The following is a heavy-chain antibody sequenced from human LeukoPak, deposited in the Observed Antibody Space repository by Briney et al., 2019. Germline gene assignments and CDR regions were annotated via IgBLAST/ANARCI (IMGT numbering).Heavy chain of an antibody. CDR3: AKKYYYGSGSHIFHFDH. CDR2: ISGSGDT. D-gene: IGHD3-10*01. Sequence: GGSLRLSCAASGFTFFGNAVTWVRQAPGKGLEWVSTISGSGDTYYADSVKGRFTISRDDSKSTLSLQMNSLRAEDTALYYCAKKYYYGSGSHIFHFDHGGQGTPVTVS. CDR1: GFTFFGNA. V-gene: IGHV3-23*01. J-gene: IGHJ4*02.